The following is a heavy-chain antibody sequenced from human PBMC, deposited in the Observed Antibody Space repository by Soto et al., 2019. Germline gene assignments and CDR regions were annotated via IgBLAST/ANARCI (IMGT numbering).Heavy chain of an antibody. CDR2: IYYSGST. Sequence: ASETLSLTCTVSGDSISSRNYYWGWIRQPPGKGLEWIGYIYYSGSTNYNPSLKSRVTISVDTSKNQFSLKLNSVTAADTAVYYCSRFDYGGNSGCDYWGQGTLVTVSS. CDR3: SRFDYGGNSGCDY. CDR1: GDSISSRNYY. D-gene: IGHD4-17*01. V-gene: IGHV4-39*07. J-gene: IGHJ4*02.